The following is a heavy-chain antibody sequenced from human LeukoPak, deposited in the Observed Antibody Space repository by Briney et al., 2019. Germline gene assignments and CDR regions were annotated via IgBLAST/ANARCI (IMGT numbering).Heavy chain of an antibody. Sequence: QPGGSLRLSCAASGFTFSSYSMNWVRQAPGKGLEWVSYISSSSSTIYYADSVKGRFTISRDNAKNSLYLQMNSLRAEDTAVYYCAGRYDSSGYPLHWGQGTLVTVSS. J-gene: IGHJ4*02. V-gene: IGHV3-48*04. CDR1: GFTFSSYS. D-gene: IGHD3-22*01. CDR3: AGRYDSSGYPLH. CDR2: ISSSSSTI.